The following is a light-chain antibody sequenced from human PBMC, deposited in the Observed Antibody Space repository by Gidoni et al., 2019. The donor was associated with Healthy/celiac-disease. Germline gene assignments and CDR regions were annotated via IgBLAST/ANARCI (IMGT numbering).Light chain of an antibody. CDR1: SSDVGGYNY. V-gene: IGLV2-14*01. CDR2: DVS. Sequence: QPALTQPASVSGSPGRSITISCTGTSSDVGGYNYVSWYQQHPGKAPKLMIYDVSNRPSGVSNRFSGSKSGNTASLTISGLQAEDEADYYCSSYTSSSTRVFGGGTKLTVL. J-gene: IGLJ3*02. CDR3: SSYTSSSTRV.